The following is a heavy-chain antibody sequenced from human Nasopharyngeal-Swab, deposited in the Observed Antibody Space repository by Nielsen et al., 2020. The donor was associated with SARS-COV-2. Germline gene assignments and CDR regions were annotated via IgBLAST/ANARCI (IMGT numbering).Heavy chain of an antibody. Sequence: GGSLRLSCAASGFTFSKFWMNWVRQAPGKGLEWVANIKEDGSEAHYVGSVKGRFTISRDNSKNTLYLQMNSLRAEDTAVYYCAKDRGRIFGVVITTNWFDPWGQGTLVTVSS. J-gene: IGHJ5*02. CDR2: IKEDGSEA. CDR1: GFTFSKFW. D-gene: IGHD3-3*01. V-gene: IGHV3-7*03. CDR3: AKDRGRIFGVVITTNWFDP.